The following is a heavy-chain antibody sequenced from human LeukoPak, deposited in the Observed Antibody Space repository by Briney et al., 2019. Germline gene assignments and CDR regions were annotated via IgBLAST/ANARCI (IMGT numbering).Heavy chain of an antibody. CDR1: GFTFSSYA. Sequence: GGSLRLSCAASGFTFSSYAMSWVRQAPGKGLEWVSGISGSGGATYYADSVKGQFTISRDNSKNTLYLQMNSLRAEDTAVYYCATSESLRLGELSPIDYWGQGTLVTVSS. J-gene: IGHJ4*02. CDR2: ISGSGGAT. CDR3: ATSESLRLGELSPIDY. V-gene: IGHV3-23*01. D-gene: IGHD3-16*02.